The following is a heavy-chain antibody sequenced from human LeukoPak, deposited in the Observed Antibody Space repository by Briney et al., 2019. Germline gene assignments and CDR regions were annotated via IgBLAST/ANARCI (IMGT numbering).Heavy chain of an antibody. CDR1: GGSINNYY. J-gene: IGHJ4*02. Sequence: SETLSLTCTVSGGSINNYYWSWIRQSPGKGLEWTGYIYYRGSSNYNPSLKSRITMSVDTSKNQFSLKLSSVTAADTAVYYCARGSYDFWSGYYTHRYYFDYWGQGTLVTVSS. CDR2: IYYRGSS. D-gene: IGHD3-3*01. CDR3: ARGSYDFWSGYYTHRYYFDY. V-gene: IGHV4-59*01.